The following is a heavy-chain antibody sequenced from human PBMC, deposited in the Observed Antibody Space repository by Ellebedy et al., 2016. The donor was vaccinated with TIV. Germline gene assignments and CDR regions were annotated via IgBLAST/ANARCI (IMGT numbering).Heavy chain of an antibody. J-gene: IGHJ6*02. CDR1: GYTFTSYG. CDR3: ARLFTLHWTYGMDV. V-gene: IGHV1-18*04. Sequence: ASVKVSCKASGYTFTSYGISWVRQAPGQGLEWMGWISAYNGNTNYAQKLQGRVTMTTDTSTSTAYMELRSLRSDDTAVYYCARLFTLHWTYGMDVWGQGTTVTVSS. CDR2: ISAYNGNT. D-gene: IGHD1-1*01.